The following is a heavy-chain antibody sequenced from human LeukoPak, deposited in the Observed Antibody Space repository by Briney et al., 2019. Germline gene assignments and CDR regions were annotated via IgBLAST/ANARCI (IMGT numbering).Heavy chain of an antibody. CDR3: ARDLKYSSGWQGVPFDY. Sequence: GGSLRLSCAASGFTFSSYEMNWVRQAPGKGLEWVSYISSSGSTIYYADSVKGRFTISRDNAKNSLYLQMNSLRAEDTAVYYCARDLKYSSGWQGVPFDYWGQGTLVTVSS. J-gene: IGHJ4*02. V-gene: IGHV3-48*03. CDR1: GFTFSSYE. CDR2: ISSSGSTI. D-gene: IGHD6-19*01.